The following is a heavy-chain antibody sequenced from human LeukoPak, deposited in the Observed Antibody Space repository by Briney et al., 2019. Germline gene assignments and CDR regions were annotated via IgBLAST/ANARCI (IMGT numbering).Heavy chain of an antibody. D-gene: IGHD3-10*01. V-gene: IGHV4-59*01. Sequence: SETVPLTRSVWGGPINCFFWSWIRQPPGKGLEGIGYIYYSGSTKYNPSLKSRVTISVDTSKNQVSLKLSSVTAADTAVYYCARGPPGVRGVIWSQGTLVTVSS. CDR1: GGPINCFF. CDR2: IYYSGST. CDR3: ARGPPGVRGVI. J-gene: IGHJ4*02.